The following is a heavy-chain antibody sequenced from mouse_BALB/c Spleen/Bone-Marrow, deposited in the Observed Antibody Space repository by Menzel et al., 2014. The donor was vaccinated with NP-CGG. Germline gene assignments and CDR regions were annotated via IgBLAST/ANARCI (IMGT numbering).Heavy chain of an antibody. D-gene: IGHD1-1*01. Sequence: SGAELAKPGASVMMSCKASGYTFTSYWMHWVKQRPGQALEWIGYINPSTGYTEFNQKFKDKATLTADKSSSTAYVHLSSLTSEDSAVYYRARGATVVARYFDSWGQGTTLTVSS. CDR3: ARGATVVARYFDS. CDR2: INPSTGYT. CDR1: GYTFTSYW. V-gene: IGHV1-7*01. J-gene: IGHJ2*01.